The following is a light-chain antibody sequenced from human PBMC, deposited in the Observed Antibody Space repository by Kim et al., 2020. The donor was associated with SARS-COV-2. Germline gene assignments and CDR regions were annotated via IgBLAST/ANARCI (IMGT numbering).Light chain of an antibody. CDR1: QSIGRH. J-gene: IGKJ2*01. Sequence: DIQMTQSPSSLSVSVGDRVTITCWASQSIGRHLNWYQQRPGKAPKLLIYAASSLQSGVPFSFSGSGSGTGFTLTISSLQPEDFATYYCQQSYSAPYTFGQGTKLEIK. CDR3: QQSYSAPYT. V-gene: IGKV1-39*01. CDR2: AAS.